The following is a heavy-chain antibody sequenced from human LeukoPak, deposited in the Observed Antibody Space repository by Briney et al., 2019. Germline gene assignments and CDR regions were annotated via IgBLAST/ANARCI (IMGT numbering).Heavy chain of an antibody. CDR3: ARDTKYAFDN. V-gene: IGHV3-21*01. J-gene: IGHJ4*02. Sequence: GGSLRLSCAACGFTFSSYGMHWVRQAPGKGLEWVSAIGGSGVNTYYADSVKGRFTISGDKAKNSVYLQMNSLRVEDTAVYYCARDTKYAFDNWGQGTLVTVSS. CDR2: IGGSGVNT. CDR1: GFTFSSYG. D-gene: IGHD2-2*01.